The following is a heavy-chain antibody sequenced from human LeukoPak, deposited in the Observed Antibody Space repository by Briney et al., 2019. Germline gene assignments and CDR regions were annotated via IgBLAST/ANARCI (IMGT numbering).Heavy chain of an antibody. CDR2: IYYSGST. J-gene: IGHJ4*02. CDR3: ARVLEVACSSTSCYIFDY. CDR1: GGSVSSGSYY. V-gene: IGHV4-61*01. D-gene: IGHD2-2*02. Sequence: SETLSLTCTVSGGSVSSGSYYWSWIRQPPGKGLEWIGYIYYSGSTNYNPSLKSRVTISVDTSKNQFSLKLSSVTAADTAVYYCARVLEVACSSTSCYIFDYWGQGTLVTVSS.